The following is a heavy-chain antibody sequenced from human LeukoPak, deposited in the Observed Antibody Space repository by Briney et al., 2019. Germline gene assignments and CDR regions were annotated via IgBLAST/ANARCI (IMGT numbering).Heavy chain of an antibody. D-gene: IGHD3-10*01. CDR3: ARAYYGSGSYSP. J-gene: IGHJ5*02. CDR1: GFTFSNYW. CDR2: IKQDGSEQ. Sequence: HPGGSLRLSCAAYGFTFSNYWMNWVRQAPGKGLEWVANIKQDGSEQYYVDSVKGRFTISRDNAKNSLYLQMNSLRAEDTAVYYCARAYYGSGSYSPWGQGTLVTVSS. V-gene: IGHV3-7*01.